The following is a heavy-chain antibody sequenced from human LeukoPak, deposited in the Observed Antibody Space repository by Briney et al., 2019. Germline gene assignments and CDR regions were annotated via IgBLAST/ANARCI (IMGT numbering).Heavy chain of an antibody. J-gene: IGHJ6*03. V-gene: IGHV4-34*01. CDR1: GGSFSGYY. D-gene: IGHD6-13*01. CDR2: INHSGST. CDR3: AREVAAAGTWGFDYYYYMDV. Sequence: PSETLSLTCAVYGGSFSGYYWSWIRQPPGKGLEWIGEINHSGSTNYNPSLKSRVTISVDKSKNQFSLKLSSVTAADTAVYYCAREVAAAGTWGFDYYYYMDVWGKGTTVTVSS.